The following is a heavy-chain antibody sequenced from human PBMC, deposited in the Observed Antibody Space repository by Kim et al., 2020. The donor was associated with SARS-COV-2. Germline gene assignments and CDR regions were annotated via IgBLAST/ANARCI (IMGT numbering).Heavy chain of an antibody. D-gene: IGHD3-10*01. V-gene: IGHV3-48*03. CDR3: AREFCITMVRGVILLMTGGGPDGVLVMDV. Sequence: GGSLRLSCAASGFTFSSYEMNWVRQAPGKGLEWVSYISSSGSTIYYADSVKGRFTISRDNAKNSLYLQMNSLRAEDTAVYYCAREFCITMVRGVILLMTGGGPDGVLVMDVWGQGTTVTVSS. J-gene: IGHJ6*02. CDR1: GFTFSSYE. CDR2: ISSSGSTI.